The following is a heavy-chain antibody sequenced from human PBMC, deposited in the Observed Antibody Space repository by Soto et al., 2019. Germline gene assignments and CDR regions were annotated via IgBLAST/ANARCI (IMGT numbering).Heavy chain of an antibody. Sequence: SETLSLTCAVYGGSFSGYYWSWIRQPPGKGLEWIGEINHSGSTNYNPSLKSRVTISVDTSKNQFSLKLSSVTAADTAVYYCASGTDEYYYYYMDVWGKGTTVTVSS. J-gene: IGHJ6*03. CDR3: ASGTDEYYYYYMDV. V-gene: IGHV4-34*01. CDR1: GGSFSGYY. CDR2: INHSGST. D-gene: IGHD4-17*01.